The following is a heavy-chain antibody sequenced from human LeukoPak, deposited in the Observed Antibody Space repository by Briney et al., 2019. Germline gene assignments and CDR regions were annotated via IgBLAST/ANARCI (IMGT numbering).Heavy chain of an antibody. J-gene: IGHJ4*02. D-gene: IGHD6-19*01. CDR2: ISSSSSTI. V-gene: IGHV3-48*01. CDR3: AREYSSGWYGY. CDR1: GFTFSSYS. Sequence: GGSLRPSCAASGFTFSSYSMNWVRQAPGKGLEWVSYISSSSSTIYYADSVKGRFTISRDNAKNSLYLQMNSLRAEDTAVYYCAREYSSGWYGYWGRGTLVTVSS.